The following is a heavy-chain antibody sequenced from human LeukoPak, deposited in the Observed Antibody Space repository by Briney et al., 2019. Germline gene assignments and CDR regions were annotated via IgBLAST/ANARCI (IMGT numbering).Heavy chain of an antibody. CDR2: IYYSGST. D-gene: IGHD4-17*01. CDR1: GGSISSSSYY. CDR3: ARAPPLYGDYVIHDAFDI. Sequence: PSETLSLTCTVSGGSISSSSYYWGWIRQPPGKGLEWIGSIYYSGSTYYNPSLKSRVTISVDTSKNQFSLKLSSVTAADTAVYYCARAPPLYGDYVIHDAFDIWGQGTMVTVSS. J-gene: IGHJ3*02. V-gene: IGHV4-39*07.